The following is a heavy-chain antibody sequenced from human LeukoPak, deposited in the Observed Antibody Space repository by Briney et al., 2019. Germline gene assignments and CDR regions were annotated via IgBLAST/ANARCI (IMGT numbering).Heavy chain of an antibody. J-gene: IGHJ4*02. CDR3: ARDRKGSRSTVVVVAATHGY. CDR2: ISAYNGNT. D-gene: IGHD2-15*01. CDR1: GYTFTSYG. V-gene: IGHV1-18*03. Sequence: ASVKVSCKASGYTFTSYGISWVRQAPGQGLEWMGWISAYNGNTNYAQKLQGRVTMTTDTSTSTAYMELRSLRSDDMAVYYCARDRKGSRSTVVVVAATHGYWGQGTLVTVSS.